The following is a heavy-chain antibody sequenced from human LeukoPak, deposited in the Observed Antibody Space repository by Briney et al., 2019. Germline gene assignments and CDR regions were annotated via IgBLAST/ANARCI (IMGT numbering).Heavy chain of an antibody. CDR2: IRYDGSNK. CDR1: GFTFSSYG. Sequence: GGSLRLSCAASGFTFSSYGMHWVRQAPRKGLEWVGFIRYDGSNKYYADSVKGRFTISRDNSKNTLYLQMNSLRAEDTAVYYCAKEAVRNTTPSFHYWGQGTLVTVSS. CDR3: AKEAVRNTTPSFHY. V-gene: IGHV3-30*02. J-gene: IGHJ4*02. D-gene: IGHD1-14*01.